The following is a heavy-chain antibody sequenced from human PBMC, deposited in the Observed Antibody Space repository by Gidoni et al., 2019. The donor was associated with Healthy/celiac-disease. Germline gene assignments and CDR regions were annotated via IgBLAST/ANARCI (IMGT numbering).Heavy chain of an antibody. Sequence: EVQLLESGGGLVQPGGSLRLSCAASAFPFSSYAMSWVLQAPGKGLEWVSAISGSGGSTYYADSVKGRFTISRDNSKNTLYLQMNSRRAEDTAVYYCAKAPAMATDGFDYWGQGTLVTVSS. CDR1: AFPFSSYA. CDR3: AKAPAMATDGFDY. D-gene: IGHD5-18*01. CDR2: ISGSGGST. J-gene: IGHJ4*02. V-gene: IGHV3-23*01.